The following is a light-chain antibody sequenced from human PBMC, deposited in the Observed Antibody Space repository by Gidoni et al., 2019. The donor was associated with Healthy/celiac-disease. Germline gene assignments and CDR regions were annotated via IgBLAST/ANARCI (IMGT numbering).Light chain of an antibody. CDR2: DAS. CDR1: QDISNY. CDR3: QQYDNLPYT. J-gene: IGKJ2*01. Sequence: DIQMTQSPSSLSASVGHRVTITCQASQDISNYLNWDQQKPGKAPKLLIYDASNLETGVPSRFSGSGSGTDFTFTISSLQPEDIATYYCQQYDNLPYTFGQGTKLEIK. V-gene: IGKV1-33*01.